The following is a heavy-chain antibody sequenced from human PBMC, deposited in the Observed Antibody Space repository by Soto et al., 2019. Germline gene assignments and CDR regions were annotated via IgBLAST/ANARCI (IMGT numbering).Heavy chain of an antibody. CDR2: IGWNSATI. D-gene: IGHD2-15*01. V-gene: IGHV3-9*01. CDR3: AKDTATSLGRWYFDL. CDR1: GFTFDDYA. Sequence: EVQLVESGGGLVQPGRSLRLSCADSGFTFDDYAMHWVRQVPGKGLEWVSGIGWNSATIRYVDSVKGRFTISRDNAKNSLYLRMDSLRPEDTALYFCAKDTATSLGRWYFDLWGRGTLVTVSS. J-gene: IGHJ2*01.